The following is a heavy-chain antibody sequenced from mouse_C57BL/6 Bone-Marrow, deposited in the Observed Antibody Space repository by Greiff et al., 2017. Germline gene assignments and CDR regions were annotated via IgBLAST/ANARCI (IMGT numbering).Heavy chain of an antibody. CDR3: AISFYYYGSPYWYFDV. CDR1: GYTFTNYW. J-gene: IGHJ1*03. Sequence: QVQLQQSGAELVRPGTSVKMSCKASGYTFTNYWIGWAKQRPGHGLEWIGDIYPGGGYTNYNEKFKGKATLTADKYSSTAYMQFSSLTSEDSAIYYCAISFYYYGSPYWYFDVWGTGTTVTVSS. CDR2: IYPGGGYT. D-gene: IGHD1-1*01. V-gene: IGHV1-63*01.